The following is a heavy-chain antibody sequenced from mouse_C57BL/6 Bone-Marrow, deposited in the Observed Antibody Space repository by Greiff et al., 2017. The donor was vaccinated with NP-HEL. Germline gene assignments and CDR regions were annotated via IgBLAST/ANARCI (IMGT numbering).Heavy chain of an antibody. CDR2: GQGLEWIG. V-gene: IGHV1-87*01. D-gene: IGHD1-1*01. CDR3: SEDSAVYYCAWGVYYGSSYWYLEG. CDR1: YTFSRRVH. J-gene: IGHJ1*03. Sequence: QVQLQQSGPELARPWASVKISCQAFYTFSRRVHFAIRDTNYWMQWVKQRPGQGLEWIGAIYPGNGDTSYNQQFKCKATLTADKSSSTAYMQLSSLTSEDSAVYYCAWGVYYGSSYWYLEGWGTGTTVTVSS.